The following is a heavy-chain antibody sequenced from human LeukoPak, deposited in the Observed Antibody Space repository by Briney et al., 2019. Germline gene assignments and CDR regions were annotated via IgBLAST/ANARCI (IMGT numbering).Heavy chain of an antibody. CDR2: INPSGGST. D-gene: IGHD3-22*01. Sequence: ASVKVSCKASGYTFTSYYMHWVRQAPGQGLEWMGIINPSGGSTSYAQKFQGRVTMTRDTSTSTVYMELSSLRSEDTAVYYCARNAYYYDSSGYYFRRDAFDIWGQRTMVTVSS. CDR1: GYTFTSYY. V-gene: IGHV1-46*01. CDR3: ARNAYYYDSSGYYFRRDAFDI. J-gene: IGHJ3*02.